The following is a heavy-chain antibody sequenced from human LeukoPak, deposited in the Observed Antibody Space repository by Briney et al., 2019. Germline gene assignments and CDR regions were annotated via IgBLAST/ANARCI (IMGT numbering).Heavy chain of an antibody. CDR1: GYIFTSYG. CDR3: VRNIQWRFDP. Sequence: ASVKVSCKASGYIFTSYGISWVRQAPGQGLEWMGWISTNKGNTNYAQRLQGRVTMTTDTSTSTAYMELRSLRSDDTAIYYCVRNIQWRFDPWGQGTLVTVSS. V-gene: IGHV1-18*01. J-gene: IGHJ5*02. D-gene: IGHD2-8*01. CDR2: ISTNKGNT.